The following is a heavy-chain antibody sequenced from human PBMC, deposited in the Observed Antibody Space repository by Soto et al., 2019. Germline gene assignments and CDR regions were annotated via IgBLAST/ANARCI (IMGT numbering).Heavy chain of an antibody. CDR2: IYWDDDK. Sequence: QITLKESGPTLVKPTQTLTLTCTFSGFSLSTSGVGVGWIRRPPGKALEWLALIYWDDDKRYRPSLRGRLTITNDTPKRQVVLTLTDVDPVDTATYYCAHSDTFGSTGFASDYWGQGTLVTVSS. CDR3: AHSDTFGSTGFASDY. J-gene: IGHJ4*02. V-gene: IGHV2-5*02. CDR1: GFSLSTSGVG. D-gene: IGHD3-9*01.